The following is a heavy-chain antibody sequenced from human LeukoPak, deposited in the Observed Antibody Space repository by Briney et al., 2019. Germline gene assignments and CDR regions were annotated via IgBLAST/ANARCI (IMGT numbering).Heavy chain of an antibody. D-gene: IGHD6-19*01. Sequence: GGSLRLSCAASGFTVSSNYMSWVRQAPGKGLEWVSVIYSGGSTYYADSVKGRFTISRDNSKHTLYLQMNSLRGEDTAVYYCARGSDGWFAFDYWGQGILVTVSS. J-gene: IGHJ4*02. CDR1: GFTVSSNY. CDR2: IYSGGST. V-gene: IGHV3-66*01. CDR3: ARGSDGWFAFDY.